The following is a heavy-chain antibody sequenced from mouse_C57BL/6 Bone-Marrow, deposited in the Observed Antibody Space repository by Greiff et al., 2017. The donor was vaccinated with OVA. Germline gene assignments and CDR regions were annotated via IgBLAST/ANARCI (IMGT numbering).Heavy chain of an antibody. CDR3: ARVYYDYDVRYFDY. J-gene: IGHJ2*01. CDR2: LYPGSGNT. Sequence: QVQLQQSGAELVRPGASVKLSCKASGYTFTDYYINWVKQRPGQGLEWIARLYPGSGNTYYNEKFKGKATLTAEKSSSTAYMQLSSLTSEDSAVYFCARVYYDYDVRYFDYWGQGTTLTVSS. V-gene: IGHV1-76*01. D-gene: IGHD2-4*01. CDR1: GYTFTDYY.